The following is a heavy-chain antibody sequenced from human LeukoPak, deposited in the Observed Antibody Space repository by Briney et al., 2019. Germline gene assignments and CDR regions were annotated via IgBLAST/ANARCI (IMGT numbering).Heavy chain of an antibody. Sequence: PPGGSLRLSCAASGFTFSSYSMNWVRQAPGKGLEWVSYISSSSSTIYYADSVKGRFTISRDNAKNSLYLQMNSLRAEDTAVYYCAREGEYRVTIFGVVIRDCMDVWGKGTTVTVSS. CDR3: AREGEYRVTIFGVVIRDCMDV. V-gene: IGHV3-48*01. D-gene: IGHD3-3*01. CDR1: GFTFSSYS. J-gene: IGHJ6*03. CDR2: ISSSSSTI.